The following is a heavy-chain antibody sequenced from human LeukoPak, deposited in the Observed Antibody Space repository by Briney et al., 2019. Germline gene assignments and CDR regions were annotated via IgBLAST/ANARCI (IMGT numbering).Heavy chain of an antibody. CDR1: GDSVSSNSAA. D-gene: IGHD1-26*01. V-gene: IGHV6-1*01. CDR3: AGGGGELPPFDS. J-gene: IGHJ4*02. CDR2: TYYRSKWYN. Sequence: SQTLSLTCVISGDSVSSNSAAWNWIRQSPSRGLEWLGRTYYRSKWYNDYAVSVKSRITINPDTSKNQFSLQLDSVTPEDTAVYYCAGGGGELPPFDSGGQEPRAPVPS.